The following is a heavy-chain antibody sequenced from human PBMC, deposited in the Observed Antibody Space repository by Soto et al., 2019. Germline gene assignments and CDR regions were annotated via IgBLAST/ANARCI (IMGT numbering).Heavy chain of an antibody. CDR2: VNPDNGVT. D-gene: IGHD1-26*01. V-gene: IGHV1-2*04. CDR1: GYIFTGFY. J-gene: IGHJ4*02. Sequence: ASVKVSCKASGYIFTGFYLHWVRQAPGQGLEWMGWVNPDNGVTNYAQKFQGWVTMTSDTSTNTAYMEMTRLPSDATAVYFCARAYSETYYFSHWGQGTLVTVSS. CDR3: ARAYSETYYFSH.